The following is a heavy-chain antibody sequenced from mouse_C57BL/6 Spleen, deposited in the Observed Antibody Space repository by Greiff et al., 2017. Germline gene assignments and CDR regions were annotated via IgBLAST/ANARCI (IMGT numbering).Heavy chain of an antibody. CDR3: ASGRLGRSSWFAY. V-gene: IGHV1-50*01. D-gene: IGHD4-1*01. CDR1: GYTFTSYW. CDR2: IDPSDSYT. J-gene: IGHJ3*01. Sequence: QVQLQQPGAELVKPGASVKLSCKASGYTFTSYWMQWVKQRPGQGLEWIGEIDPSDSYTNYNQKFKGKATLTVDTSSSTAYMQLSSLTSEDSAVYYCASGRLGRSSWFAYWGQGTLVTVSA.